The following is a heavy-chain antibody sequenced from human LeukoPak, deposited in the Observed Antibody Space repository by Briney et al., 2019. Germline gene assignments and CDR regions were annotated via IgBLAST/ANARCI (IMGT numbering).Heavy chain of an antibody. D-gene: IGHD6-19*01. V-gene: IGHV3-23*01. CDR1: GFTFYSYA. CDR3: AKDLKIAVAGTGAFDI. CDR2: ISGSGGST. Sequence: GGSLRLSCAASGFTFYSYAMTWVRQAPGKGLEWVSAISGSGGSTYYADSVKGRFTISRDNSKNTLYLQMNSLRAEDTAVYYCAKDLKIAVAGTGAFDIWGQGTMVTVSS. J-gene: IGHJ3*02.